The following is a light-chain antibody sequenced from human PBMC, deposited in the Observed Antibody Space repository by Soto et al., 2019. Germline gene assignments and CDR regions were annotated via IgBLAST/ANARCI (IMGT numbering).Light chain of an antibody. V-gene: IGKV1-5*01. J-gene: IGKJ1*01. Sequence: DIQMTQSPSTLSASVGDRVTITCRASQSILSWLAWYQQKPGKAPKLLIYDASSLESGVPSRFSGSGSGTEFTLTISSLQPDDFATYYCQQYNGYRTWTFGQGTKVDIK. CDR1: QSILSW. CDR2: DAS. CDR3: QQYNGYRTWT.